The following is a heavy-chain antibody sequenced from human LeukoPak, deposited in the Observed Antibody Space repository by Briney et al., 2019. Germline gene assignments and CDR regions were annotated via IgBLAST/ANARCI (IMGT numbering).Heavy chain of an antibody. CDR1: GASINPYY. Sequence: SETLSLTCTVSGASINPYYWSWIRQPPGKGLEWIGYIHYSGSTNYNPSLNSRVTMSVDTAKNQFSLKVNSVTAADTAVYYCARRGGDPELWPHYFDHWGQGTLVTVSS. V-gene: IGHV4-59*01. CDR3: ARRGGDPELWPHYFDH. CDR2: IHYSGST. D-gene: IGHD2-21*01. J-gene: IGHJ4*02.